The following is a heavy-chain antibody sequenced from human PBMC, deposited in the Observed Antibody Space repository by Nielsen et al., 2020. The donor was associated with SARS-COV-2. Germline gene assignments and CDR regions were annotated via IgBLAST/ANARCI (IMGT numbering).Heavy chain of an antibody. D-gene: IGHD3-22*01. V-gene: IGHV1-2*06. CDR2: INPNSGGT. J-gene: IGHJ5*02. CDR1: GYTFTGYY. CDR3: ARDRRITMIANWFDP. Sequence: VKVSCKASGYTFTGYYMHWVRQAPGQGLEWMGRINPNSGGTNYAQKFQGRVTMTRDTSISTAYMELSRLRSDDTAVYYCARDRRITMIANWFDPWGQGTLVTVSS.